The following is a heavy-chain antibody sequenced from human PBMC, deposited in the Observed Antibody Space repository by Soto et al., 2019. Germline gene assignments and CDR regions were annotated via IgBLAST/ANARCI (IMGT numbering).Heavy chain of an antibody. V-gene: IGHV2-5*02. CDR2: IYWDDDK. CDR3: ALRSDAAYSSCPQTNWFDP. CDR1: GFSLSTSGVG. J-gene: IGHJ5*02. Sequence: QITLKESGPTLVKPTQTLTLTCTFSGFSLSTSGVGVGWINQPPGKDLEWLALIYWDDDKRYSPSLKSRLTITKDTSKNQVVLTMTNMDPVDTATYYCALRSDAAYSSCPQTNWFDPWGQGTLVTVSS. D-gene: IGHD6-13*01.